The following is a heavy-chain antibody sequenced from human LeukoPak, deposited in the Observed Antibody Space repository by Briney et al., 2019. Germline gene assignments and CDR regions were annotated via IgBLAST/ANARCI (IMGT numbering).Heavy chain of an antibody. CDR1: GYTFTGYY. D-gene: IGHD3-22*01. V-gene: IGHV1-2*06. CDR2: INPNSGGT. Sequence: GASVKVSCKASGYTFTGYYMHWVRQAPGQGLEWMGRINPNSGGTNYAQKFQGRVTMTRDTSISTAYMELSRLRSDDTAVYYCARGTYYYDSSGYYSLEYWGQGTLVIVSS. CDR3: ARGTYYYDSSGYYSLEY. J-gene: IGHJ4*02.